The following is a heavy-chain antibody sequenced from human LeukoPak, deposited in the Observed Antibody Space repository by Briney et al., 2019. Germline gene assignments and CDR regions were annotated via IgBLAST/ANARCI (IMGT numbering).Heavy chain of an antibody. CDR3: AKAHNYYYDSSGHPYYFDY. D-gene: IGHD3-22*01. CDR2: ISWNSGSI. J-gene: IGHJ4*02. CDR1: GFTFDDYA. Sequence: GGSLRLSCAASGFTFDDYAMHWVRQAPGKGLEWVSGISWNSGSIGYADSVKGRFTISRDNAKNSLYLQMNSLRAEDTALYYCAKAHNYYYDSSGHPYYFDYWGQGTLVTVSP. V-gene: IGHV3-9*01.